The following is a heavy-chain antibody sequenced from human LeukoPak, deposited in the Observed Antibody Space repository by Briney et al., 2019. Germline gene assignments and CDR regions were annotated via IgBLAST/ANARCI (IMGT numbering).Heavy chain of an antibody. V-gene: IGHV3-64*01. CDR1: GFIFSDYD. J-gene: IGHJ4*02. CDR3: ARGAASGGYDY. D-gene: IGHD3-10*01. Sequence: GGSLRLSCAASGFIFSDYDVHWVRLAPGKGLEFVSAITSNGGRTFYANSVKGRFTISRDNSKNALYLQMDSLRADDMAVYYCARGAASGGYDYWGQGALVTVSS. CDR2: ITSNGGRT.